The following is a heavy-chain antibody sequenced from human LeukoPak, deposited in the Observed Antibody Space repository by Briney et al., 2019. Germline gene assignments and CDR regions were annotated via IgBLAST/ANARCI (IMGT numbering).Heavy chain of an antibody. J-gene: IGHJ4*02. CDR1: GFIFSTYG. CDR2: VWSGGNNK. CDR3: AKDGQVGAIGYFDY. D-gene: IGHD1-26*01. Sequence: GGSLRLSCAASGFIFSTYGMHWVRQAPGKGLEWVAVVWSGGNNKYYSDSVKGRFAISRDNSKNTLYLEMNSLRAEDTAVYYCAKDGQVGAIGYFDYRGQGTLVTVSS. V-gene: IGHV3-33*06.